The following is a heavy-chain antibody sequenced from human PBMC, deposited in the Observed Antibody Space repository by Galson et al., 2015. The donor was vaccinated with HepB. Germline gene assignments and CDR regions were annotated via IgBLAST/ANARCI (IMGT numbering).Heavy chain of an antibody. V-gene: IGHV3-64D*06. J-gene: IGHJ4*02. CDR2: ISDNGGST. D-gene: IGHD3-10*01. CDR3: VKAPESFYGSGRSFDY. Sequence: SLRLSCAVSGFTFSNYAVHWVRQAPGKGLESVSAISDNGGSTYYADSVKGRFTISRDNSKNTLYLQMTSLRVEDTAIYYCVKAPESFYGSGRSFDYWGQGTLVTVSS. CDR1: GFTFSNYA.